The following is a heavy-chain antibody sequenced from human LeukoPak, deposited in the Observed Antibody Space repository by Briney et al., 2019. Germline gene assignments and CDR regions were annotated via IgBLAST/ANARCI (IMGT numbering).Heavy chain of an antibody. V-gene: IGHV3-48*03. CDR1: GFTFSSYA. D-gene: IGHD3-10*01. CDR2: ISSSGSTI. Sequence: PGGSLRLSCAASGFTFSSYAMSWVRQAPGKGLKWVSYISSSGSTIYYADSVKGRFTISRDNAKNSLYLQLNSLRAEDTAVYYCAREIRDYYGSGNHFDPWGQGTLVTVSS. J-gene: IGHJ5*02. CDR3: AREIRDYYGSGNHFDP.